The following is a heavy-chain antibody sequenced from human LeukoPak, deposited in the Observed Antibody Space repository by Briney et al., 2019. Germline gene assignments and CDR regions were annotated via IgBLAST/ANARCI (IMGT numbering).Heavy chain of an antibody. V-gene: IGHV3-23*01. Sequence: GGSLRLSCAASGFTFSSYAMSWVRQAPGKGLEWVSAISGSGGSTYYADSVKGRFTISRDNSKNTLYLQMNSLRAEDTAVYYCAKVGGVGYYDSSGLAIVEEDEYFQHWGQGTLVTVSS. CDR1: GFTFSSYA. CDR2: ISGSGGST. J-gene: IGHJ1*01. D-gene: IGHD3-22*01. CDR3: AKVGGVGYYDSSGLAIVEEDEYFQH.